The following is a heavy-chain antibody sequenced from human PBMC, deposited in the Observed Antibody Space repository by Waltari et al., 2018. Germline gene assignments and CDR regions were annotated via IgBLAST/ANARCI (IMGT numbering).Heavy chain of an antibody. D-gene: IGHD3-9*01. CDR3: VRDRGGLTHFDWFLSV. Sequence: QVHLQESGPGLVKPSETLSLTCTVSGGTITGHHWGWVRQPPGMGLEWIGYMYYTGRVNFTQSFRSRITMSVDTSKNLFFLNLSSVTAADTAMYYCVRDRGGLTHFDWFLSVWGQGKMVLVSS. CDR2: MYYTGRV. CDR1: GGTITGHH. V-gene: IGHV4-59*11. J-gene: IGHJ3*01.